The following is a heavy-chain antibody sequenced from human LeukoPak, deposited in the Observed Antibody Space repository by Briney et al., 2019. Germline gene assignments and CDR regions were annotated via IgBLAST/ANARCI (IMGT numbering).Heavy chain of an antibody. D-gene: IGHD6-19*01. CDR2: ISAYNGNT. J-gene: IGHJ4*02. Sequence: ASVKVSCKASGYTFTSYGIRWVRQAPGQGLEWMGWISAYNGNTNYAQKLQGRVTMTTDTSTSTAYMELRSLRSDDTAVYYCARVSYSSGWYRSYYFDYWGQGTLVTVSS. CDR1: GYTFTSYG. CDR3: ARVSYSSGWYRSYYFDY. V-gene: IGHV1-18*01.